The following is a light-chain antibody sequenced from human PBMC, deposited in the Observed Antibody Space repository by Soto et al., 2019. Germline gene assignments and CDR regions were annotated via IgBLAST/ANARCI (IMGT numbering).Light chain of an antibody. CDR3: SSYTSSSTLVV. J-gene: IGLJ2*01. CDR2: DVS. Sequence: QSALTQPAFVSGSPGQSITISCTGTSSDVGGYNYVSWYQQHPGKAPKLMIYDVSNRPSGVSNRFSGSKSGNTASLTISGRQAEDEADYYCSSYTSSSTLVVFGGGTKLTVL. V-gene: IGLV2-14*01. CDR1: SSDVGGYNY.